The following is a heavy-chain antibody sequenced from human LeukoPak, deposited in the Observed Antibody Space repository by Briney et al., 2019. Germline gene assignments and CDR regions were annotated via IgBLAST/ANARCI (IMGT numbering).Heavy chain of an antibody. Sequence: GGSLRLSCAASGFTVSSNYMSWVRQAPGKGLEWVSVIYSGGSTYYADSVKGRFTISRDNSKNTLYLQMNSLRAEDTAVYYCAKDRARYQLLSLDYWGQGTLVTVSS. CDR1: GFTVSSNY. D-gene: IGHD2-2*01. J-gene: IGHJ4*02. CDR2: IYSGGST. V-gene: IGHV3-53*01. CDR3: AKDRARYQLLSLDY.